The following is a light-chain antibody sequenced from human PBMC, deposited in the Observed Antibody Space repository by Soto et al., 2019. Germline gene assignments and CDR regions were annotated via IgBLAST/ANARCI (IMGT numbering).Light chain of an antibody. CDR3: QQYNNWHRT. CDR1: QSIRNN. V-gene: IGKV3-15*01. Sequence: EIVMTQSPATLSVSPGERATLSCRASQSIRNNLAWYQQKPGQAPRLLSYDTSIRATGIPARFSGSGSGTEFTLTISSLQSEDFALYYCQQYNNWHRTFGQGTKVEIK. J-gene: IGKJ1*01. CDR2: DTS.